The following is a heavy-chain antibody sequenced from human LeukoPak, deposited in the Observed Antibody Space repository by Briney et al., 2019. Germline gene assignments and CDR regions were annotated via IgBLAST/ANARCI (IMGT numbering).Heavy chain of an antibody. CDR2: IYYSGST. CDR1: GGSISSGGYS. V-gene: IGHV4-30-4*07. Sequence: SETLSLTCAVSGGSISSGGYSWSWIRQPPGKGLEWIGYIYYSGSTYYNPSLKSRVTISVDTSKNQFSLKLSSVTAADTAVYYCARHLKGSYYAFLDYWGQGTLVTVSS. J-gene: IGHJ4*02. CDR3: ARHLKGSYYAFLDY. D-gene: IGHD3-10*01.